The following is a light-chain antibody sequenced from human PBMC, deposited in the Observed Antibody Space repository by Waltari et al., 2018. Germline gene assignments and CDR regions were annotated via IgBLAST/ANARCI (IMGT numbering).Light chain of an antibody. V-gene: IGKV3-11*01. CDR1: QSVSSY. CDR3: QQRSNWPLT. Sequence: DIVLTQSPATLSLSPGERATLSCRASQSVSSYLAWYQQKPGQAPRLHIYDASNRATGIPARFSGSGSGTDFTLTISSLEPEDFAVYYCQQRSNWPLTFGGGTKVEIK. CDR2: DAS. J-gene: IGKJ4*01.